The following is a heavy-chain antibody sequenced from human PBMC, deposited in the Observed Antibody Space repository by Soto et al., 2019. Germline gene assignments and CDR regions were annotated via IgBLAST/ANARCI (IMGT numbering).Heavy chain of an antibody. V-gene: IGHV3-23*01. CDR1: GFTFSNYA. Sequence: GGSLRLSCAASGFTFSNYAMNWVRQAPGKGLEWVSGISGSAGSTYYADSVKGRFTISRDNSRNMLYLQMNSLRAEDTAIYYCAKAAYYYDSSGYPNWFDPWGQGTLVTVSS. J-gene: IGHJ5*02. D-gene: IGHD3-22*01. CDR2: ISGSAGST. CDR3: AKAAYYYDSSGYPNWFDP.